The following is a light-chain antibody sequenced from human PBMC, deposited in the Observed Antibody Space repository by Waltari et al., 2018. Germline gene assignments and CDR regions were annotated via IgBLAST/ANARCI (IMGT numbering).Light chain of an antibody. CDR3: QDRNPNPRSLT. J-gene: IGKJ4*01. V-gene: IGKV1-9*01. CDR2: AAS. CDR1: QGISSY. Sequence: DIQLTQSPSSLSASIGDRVTITCRASQGISSYLAWYQQKPGKAPKLLIYAASTLQSGVPARLSGCGSCTAVTLTISSLQPEHFAAYYSQDRNPNPRSLTFGRGTKVEI.